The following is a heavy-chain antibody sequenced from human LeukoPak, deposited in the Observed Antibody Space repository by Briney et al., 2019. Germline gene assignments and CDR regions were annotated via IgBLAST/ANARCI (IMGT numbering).Heavy chain of an antibody. CDR2: INPNSGGT. V-gene: IGHV1-2*02. CDR1: GYTFTGYY. J-gene: IGHJ5*02. D-gene: IGHD4-17*01. CDR3: ARDSSRRGYGDYVWFDP. Sequence: ASVKVSCKASGYTFTGYYMHWVRQAPGQGLEWMGWINPNSGGTNYAQEFQGRVTMTRDTSISTAYMELSRLRSDDTAVYYCARDSSRRGYGDYVWFDPWGQGTLVTVSS.